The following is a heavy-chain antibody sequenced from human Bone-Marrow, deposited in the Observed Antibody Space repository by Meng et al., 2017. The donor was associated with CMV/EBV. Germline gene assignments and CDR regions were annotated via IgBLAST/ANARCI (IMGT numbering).Heavy chain of an antibody. CDR3: ARGGVFWSGYDYYYYGMDV. CDR2: IYYSGST. D-gene: IGHD3-3*01. CDR1: GFTFGDYA. J-gene: IGHJ6*02. Sequence: ESLKISCTASGFTFGDYAMSWVRQAPGKGLEWIGYIYYSGSTNYNPSLKSRVTISVDTSKNQFSLKLSSVTAADTAVYYCARGGVFWSGYDYYYYGMDVWGQGTTVTVSS. V-gene: IGHV4-59*01.